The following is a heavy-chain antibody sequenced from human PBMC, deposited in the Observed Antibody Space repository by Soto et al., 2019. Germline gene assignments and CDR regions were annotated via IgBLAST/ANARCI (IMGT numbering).Heavy chain of an antibody. CDR3: ARDGGPGPPYYYYYYMDV. V-gene: IGHV1-69*04. J-gene: IGHJ6*03. Sequence: GASVKVSCKASGGTFRSYTISWVRQAPGQGLEWMGRIIPILGIANYAQKFQGRVTITADKSTSTAYMGLSSLRSEDTAVYYCARDGGPGPPYYYYYYMDVWGKGTTVPVSS. CDR1: GGTFRSYT. D-gene: IGHD3-16*01. CDR2: IIPILGIA.